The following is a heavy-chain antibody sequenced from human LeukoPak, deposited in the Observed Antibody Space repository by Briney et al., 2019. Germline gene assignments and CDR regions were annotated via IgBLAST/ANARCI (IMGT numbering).Heavy chain of an antibody. J-gene: IGHJ6*03. Sequence: SETLSLTCTVSGGSISSSSYYWGWIRQPPGKGLEWIGSIYYSGSTYYNPSLKSRVTISVDTSKNQFSLKLSSVTAADTAVYYCARPGYYGSGSYYYYYMDVWGKGTTVTISS. CDR2: IYYSGST. CDR1: GGSISSSSYY. D-gene: IGHD3-10*01. V-gene: IGHV4-39*01. CDR3: ARPGYYGSGSYYYYYMDV.